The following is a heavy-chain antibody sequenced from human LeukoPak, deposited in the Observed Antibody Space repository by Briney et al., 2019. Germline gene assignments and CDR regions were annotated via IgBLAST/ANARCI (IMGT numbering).Heavy chain of an antibody. Sequence: SVEVSCKASGGTFSSYAISWVRQAPGQGLEWMGGIIPIFGTANYAQKFQGRVTITADKSTSTAYMELSSLRSEDTAVYYCARAAPLPGSGSYFDYWGQGTLVTVSS. V-gene: IGHV1-69*06. D-gene: IGHD3-10*01. J-gene: IGHJ4*02. CDR2: IIPIFGTA. CDR1: GGTFSSYA. CDR3: ARAAPLPGSGSYFDY.